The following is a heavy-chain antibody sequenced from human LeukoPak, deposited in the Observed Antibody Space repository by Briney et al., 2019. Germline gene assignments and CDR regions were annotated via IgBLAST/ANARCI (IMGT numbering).Heavy chain of an antibody. CDR1: GDSISSSY. V-gene: IGHV4-59*01. Sequence: SETLSLTCTVSGDSISSSYWSWIRQPPGKRLEWVGYVHYTGKTNYNPSLNNRATISVDMSKNQFSLTLTSVTLADTAVYYCARDYSSGFGMDVWGQGTTVTVSS. D-gene: IGHD3-22*01. CDR2: VHYTGKT. CDR3: ARDYSSGFGMDV. J-gene: IGHJ6*02.